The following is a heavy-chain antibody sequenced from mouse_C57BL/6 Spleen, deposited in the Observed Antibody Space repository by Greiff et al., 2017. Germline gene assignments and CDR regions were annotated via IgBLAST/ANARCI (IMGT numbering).Heavy chain of an antibody. J-gene: IGHJ4*01. CDR2: IHPSDSDT. Sequence: QVQLRQPGAELVKPGASVKVSCKASGYTFTSYWMHWVKQRPGQGLEWIGRIHPSDSDTNYNQKFKGKATLTVDKSSSTAYMQLSSLTSEDSAVYYCAIEIYDGYGRDYYAMDYWGQGTSVTVSS. D-gene: IGHD2-3*01. V-gene: IGHV1-74*01. CDR3: AIEIYDGYGRDYYAMDY. CDR1: GYTFTSYW.